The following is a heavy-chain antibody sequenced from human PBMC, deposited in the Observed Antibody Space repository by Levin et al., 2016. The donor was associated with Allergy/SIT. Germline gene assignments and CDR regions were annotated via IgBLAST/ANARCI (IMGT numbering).Heavy chain of an antibody. CDR3: AELGIGY. V-gene: IGHV3-15*01. Sequence: LSLTCAGSGFTFSDAWMSWVRQAPGKGLEWAGRIRSNADGGATEYAEFVNGRFTISRDDSKNTVYLQVNSLKTEDTAVYYCAELGIGYWGQGTLVTVSS. J-gene: IGHJ4*02. CDR2: IRSNADGGAT. CDR1: GFTFSDAW. D-gene: IGHD7-27*01.